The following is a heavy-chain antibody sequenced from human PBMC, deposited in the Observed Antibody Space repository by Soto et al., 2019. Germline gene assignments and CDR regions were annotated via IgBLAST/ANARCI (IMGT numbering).Heavy chain of an antibody. CDR1: GFTFSRYS. Sequence: VGSLRLSCVASGFTFSRYSMSWVRQAPVKGLEWVSLISATGGGTYYADSVKGRFTISRDNSHNTLYLQVHSLTAEDTDVYYCAKDRRAGGNSALYFDFWGQGAQVTVS. D-gene: IGHD3-16*01. CDR2: ISATGGGT. J-gene: IGHJ5*01. CDR3: AKDRRAGGNSALYFDF. V-gene: IGHV3-23*01.